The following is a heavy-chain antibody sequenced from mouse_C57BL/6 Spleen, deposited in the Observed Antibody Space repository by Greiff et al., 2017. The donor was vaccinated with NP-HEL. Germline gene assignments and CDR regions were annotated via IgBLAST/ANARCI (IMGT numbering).Heavy chain of an antibody. J-gene: IGHJ1*03. CDR2: IYPGDGDT. CDR3: ARSAIRGTYWYFDV. V-gene: IGHV1-82*01. Sequence: VQLQQSGPELVKPGASVKISCKASGYAFSSSWMNWVKQRPGKGLEWIGRIYPGDGDTNYNGKFKGKATLTADKSSSTAYMQLSSLTSEDSAVYFCARSAIRGTYWYFDVWGTGTTVTVSS. CDR1: GYAFSSSW.